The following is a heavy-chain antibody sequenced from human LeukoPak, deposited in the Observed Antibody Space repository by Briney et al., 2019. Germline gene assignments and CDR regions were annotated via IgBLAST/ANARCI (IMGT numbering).Heavy chain of an antibody. Sequence: GGSLRLSCAASGFTFSTYSMNWVRQAPGKGLEWVSSISTSGSYIYYAYSVKGRFTISRDNAKNSLYLQMNSLRAEDTAVYYCARACGGDCYLSDYWGQGTLVTVSS. J-gene: IGHJ4*02. D-gene: IGHD2-21*02. CDR1: GFTFSTYS. CDR3: ARACGGDCYLSDY. CDR2: ISTSGSYI. V-gene: IGHV3-21*01.